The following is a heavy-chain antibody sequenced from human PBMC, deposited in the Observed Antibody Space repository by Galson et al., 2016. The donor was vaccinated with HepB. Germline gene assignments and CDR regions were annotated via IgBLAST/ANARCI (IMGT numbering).Heavy chain of an antibody. V-gene: IGHV3-23*01. Sequence: SLRLSCAASGFTFRGYGVSWVRQAPGKGLEWVSGISGTGGSTWYADSVKGRFTISRDNSINTLYLQMDSLRVEDTARYYCAKDPYFYYAMDVWGQGTTVTVSS. CDR3: AKDPYFYYAMDV. CDR2: ISGTGGST. CDR1: GFTFRGYG. J-gene: IGHJ6*02.